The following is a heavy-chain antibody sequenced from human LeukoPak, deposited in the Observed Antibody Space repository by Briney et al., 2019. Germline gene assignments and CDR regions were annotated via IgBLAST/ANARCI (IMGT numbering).Heavy chain of an antibody. D-gene: IGHD2-21*01. V-gene: IGHV1-46*01. Sequence: ASVKVSCKASEYTFTKYYMHWVRQAPGQGLEWLGIFNPNAGSATYAQKFQGRVTMTRDTSTSTVYMELSSLRSGDTAVYYCARDLWYRTYYYYYGMDVWGQGTTVIVSS. J-gene: IGHJ6*02. CDR2: FNPNAGSA. CDR3: ARDLWYRTYYYYYGMDV. CDR1: EYTFTKYY.